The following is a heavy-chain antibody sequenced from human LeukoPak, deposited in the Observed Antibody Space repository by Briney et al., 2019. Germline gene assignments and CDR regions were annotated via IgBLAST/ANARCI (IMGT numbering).Heavy chain of an antibody. CDR3: VRGDYGDYTLFDY. J-gene: IGHJ4*02. CDR1: GFTVSSNY. D-gene: IGHD4-17*01. CDR2: IYSGGNT. V-gene: IGHV3-53*01. Sequence: GGSLRLSCAASGFTVSSNYMSWVRQAPGKGLEWVSVIYSGGNTYYADSVKGRFTISRDNSKNTLYLQMNSLRAEDTAVYYCVRGDYGDYTLFDYWGQGTLVTSSS.